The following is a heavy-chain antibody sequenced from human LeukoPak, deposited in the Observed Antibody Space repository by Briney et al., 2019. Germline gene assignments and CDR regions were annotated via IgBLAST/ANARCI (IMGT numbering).Heavy chain of an antibody. J-gene: IGHJ6*02. CDR1: GFTFSSYE. Sequence: GGSLRLSCAASGFTFSSYEMNWVRQAPGKGLEWVSYISSSGSTIYYAASVKGRFTISRDNAKNSLYLQMNSLRAEDTAVYYCAGEYSSSSDHYYYYGMDVWGQGTTVTVSS. CDR3: AGEYSSSSDHYYYYGMDV. V-gene: IGHV3-48*03. D-gene: IGHD6-6*01. CDR2: ISSSGSTI.